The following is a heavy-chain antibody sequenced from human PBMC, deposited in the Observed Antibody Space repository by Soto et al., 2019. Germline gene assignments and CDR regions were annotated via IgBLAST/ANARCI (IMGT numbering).Heavy chain of an antibody. Sequence: ASVKVSCKASGYTFTSYDINWVRQATGQGLEWMGWMNPNSGNTGYAQKFQGRVTMTRNTSISTAYMELSSLRSEDTAVYYCARGGGYDFWSGYYRNYYYYGMDVWGQGTTVTVSS. CDR3: ARGGGYDFWSGYYRNYYYYGMDV. V-gene: IGHV1-8*01. J-gene: IGHJ6*02. CDR2: MNPNSGNT. CDR1: GYTFTSYD. D-gene: IGHD3-3*01.